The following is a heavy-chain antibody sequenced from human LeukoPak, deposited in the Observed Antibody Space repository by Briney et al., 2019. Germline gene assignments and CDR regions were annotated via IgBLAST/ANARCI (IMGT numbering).Heavy chain of an antibody. CDR2: IREDGTEK. V-gene: IGHV3-7*01. J-gene: IGHJ6*03. Sequence: GGSLRLSCTASGFTFSGAWMTWVRQAPGKGLEWVANIREDGTEKNYVDSVKGRFTISRDNAKNSLYLQMNSLRAEDTAVYYCARLSGRVTVTTNRNYYYYMDVWGKGTTVTISS. D-gene: IGHD4-17*01. CDR3: ARLSGRVTVTTNRNYYYYMDV. CDR1: GFTFSGAW.